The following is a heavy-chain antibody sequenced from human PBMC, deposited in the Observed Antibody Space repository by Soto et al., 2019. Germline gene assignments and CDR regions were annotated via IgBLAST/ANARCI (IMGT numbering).Heavy chain of an antibody. Sequence: GESQKISCKGSGYSFTSYWISWVRQMPGKGLEWMGRIDPSDSYTNYSPSFQGHVTISADKSISTADLQWSSLKDSDTARYYWARHDPPAGHFDYLGPGTLLAVSS. CDR2: IDPSDSYT. D-gene: IGHD2-2*01. CDR1: GYSFTSYW. V-gene: IGHV5-10-1*01. J-gene: IGHJ4*02. CDR3: ARHDPPAGHFDY.